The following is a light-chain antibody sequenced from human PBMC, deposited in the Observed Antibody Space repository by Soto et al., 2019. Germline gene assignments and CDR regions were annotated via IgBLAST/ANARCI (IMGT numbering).Light chain of an antibody. V-gene: IGKV1-9*01. J-gene: IGKJ5*01. CDR3: QQLNSYPIT. CDR1: QGISSY. CDR2: AAS. Sequence: DIQLTQSPSFLSASVGDRVTITCRARQGISSYLAWYQQKPGKAPKLLIYAASTLQSGVPSRFSGSGSGTEFTLTISSLQPEDFATYYCQQLNSYPITFGQGARLEIK.